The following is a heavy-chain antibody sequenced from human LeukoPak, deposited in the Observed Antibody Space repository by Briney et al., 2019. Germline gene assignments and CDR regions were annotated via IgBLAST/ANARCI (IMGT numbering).Heavy chain of an antibody. CDR3: ARAPGFWSGYYLDY. V-gene: IGHV3-30-3*01. Sequence: PGGSLRLSCAASGFSLSSYMLNWVRQAPGKGLEWVAVISYDGSNKYYADSVKGRFTISRDNSKNTLYLQMNSLRAEDTAVYYCARAPGFWSGYYLDYWGQGTLVTVSS. CDR1: GFSLSSYM. CDR2: ISYDGSNK. J-gene: IGHJ4*02. D-gene: IGHD3-3*01.